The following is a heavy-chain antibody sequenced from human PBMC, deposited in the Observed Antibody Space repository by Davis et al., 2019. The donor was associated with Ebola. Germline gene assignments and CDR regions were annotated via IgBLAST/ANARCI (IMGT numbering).Heavy chain of an antibody. CDR1: GFTFSSYA. CDR3: AASSFGGDSHLDY. J-gene: IGHJ4*02. V-gene: IGHV3-23*01. CDR2: ITSSGGST. D-gene: IGHD2-21*01. Sequence: GGSLRLSCAASGFTFSSYAMTWARQVPGKGLEWVSAITSSGGSTYYADSVKGRFTISRDNAEGSLYLQMESLRGEDTAVYYCAASSFGGDSHLDYWGQGTLVTVSS.